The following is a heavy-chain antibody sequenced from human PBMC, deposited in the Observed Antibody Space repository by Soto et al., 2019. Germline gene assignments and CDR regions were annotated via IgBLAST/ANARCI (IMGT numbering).Heavy chain of an antibody. CDR1: GFTFSDYY. V-gene: IGHV3-11*01. D-gene: IGHD2-21*02. CDR3: ARDRAYCGGDCYSAYYYYYGMDV. CDR2: ISSSGSTI. Sequence: PGGSLRLSCAASGFTFSDYYMSWIRQAPGKGLEWVSYISSSGSTIYYADSVKGRFTISRDNAKNSLYLQMNSLRAEDTAVYYCARDRAYCGGDCYSAYYYYYGMDVWGQGTTVTVSS. J-gene: IGHJ6*02.